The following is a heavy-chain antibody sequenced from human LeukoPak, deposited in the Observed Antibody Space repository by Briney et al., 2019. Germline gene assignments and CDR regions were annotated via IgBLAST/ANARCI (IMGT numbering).Heavy chain of an antibody. J-gene: IGHJ5*02. CDR3: ARERHVLRFLEWFINWFDP. CDR1: GGSFSGYY. D-gene: IGHD3-3*01. V-gene: IGHV4-34*01. Sequence: SSETLSLTCAVYGGSFSGYYWSWIRQPPGKGLEWIGEINHSGSTNYNPSLKSRVTISVDTSKSQFSLKLSSVTAADTAVYYCARERHVLRFLEWFINWFDPWGQGTLVTVSS. CDR2: INHSGST.